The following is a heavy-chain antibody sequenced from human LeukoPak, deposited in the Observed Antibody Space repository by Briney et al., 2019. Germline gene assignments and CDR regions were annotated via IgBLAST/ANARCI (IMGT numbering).Heavy chain of an antibody. CDR2: INQDGSEK. V-gene: IGHV3-7*01. J-gene: IGHJ4*02. CDR3: ARAVGATGEHC. D-gene: IGHD1-26*01. CDR1: GFTFSSYW. Sequence: PGESLRLSCAASGFTFSSYWMNWVRQAPGKGLEWVANINQDGSEKYYLDSVKGRFTISRDNAKNSLFLQMHSLRAGDTAVYYCARAVGATGEHCWGQGTLVTVSS.